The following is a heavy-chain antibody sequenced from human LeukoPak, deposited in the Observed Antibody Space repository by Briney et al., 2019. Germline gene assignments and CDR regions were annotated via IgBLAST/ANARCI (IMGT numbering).Heavy chain of an antibody. Sequence: ASVKVSCKASGYTFTGYYMHWVRQAPGQGLEWMGWINPNSGGTNYAQKFQGRVTMTRDTSISTAYMELSRLRSDDTAVYHCARDGLKDIVVYLRAFDIWGQGTMVTVSS. D-gene: IGHD2-2*01. CDR3: ARDGLKDIVVYLRAFDI. J-gene: IGHJ3*02. CDR1: GYTFTGYY. V-gene: IGHV1-2*02. CDR2: INPNSGGT.